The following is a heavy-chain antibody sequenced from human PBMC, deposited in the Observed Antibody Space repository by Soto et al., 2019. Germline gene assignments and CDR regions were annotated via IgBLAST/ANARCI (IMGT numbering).Heavy chain of an antibody. CDR1: GFSFSDYY. CDR2: TRNKASSYTT. Sequence: GGSLRLSCAASGFSFSDYYINWIRQAPGKGLEWVGRTRNKASSYTTDYAAFVKGRFTISRDDSKNLIYLQMNSLKTEDTAVYYCAREGSSSGPDYEYWGQGTLVTVSS. D-gene: IGHD3-22*01. J-gene: IGHJ4*02. V-gene: IGHV3-72*01. CDR3: AREGSSSGPDYEY.